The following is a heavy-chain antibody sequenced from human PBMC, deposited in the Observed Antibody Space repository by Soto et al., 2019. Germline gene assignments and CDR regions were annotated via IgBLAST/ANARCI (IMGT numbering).Heavy chain of an antibody. V-gene: IGHV1-18*01. CDR2: ISVDSGNT. CDR1: GYKFSSYA. Sequence: ASVKVSCKASGYKFSSYALSWVRQAPGQGLEWLGWISVDSGNTKYVQSFQDRVSMTTDTSTSTAYMELTSLRSEDTAVYYCARRNNAFHIWGQGTMVTVSS. D-gene: IGHD4-4*01. J-gene: IGHJ3*02. CDR3: ARRNNAFHI.